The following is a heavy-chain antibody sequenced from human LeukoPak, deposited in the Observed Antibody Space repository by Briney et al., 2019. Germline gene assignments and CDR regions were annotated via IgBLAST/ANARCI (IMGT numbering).Heavy chain of an antibody. D-gene: IGHD2-15*01. J-gene: IGHJ6*03. CDR2: IHSDGTHT. Sequence: GGSLRLSCAASGFTFRNYWMHWVRQAPGEGLVWVSRIHSDGTHTSYADSVKGRFTISRHNANNTLYLQMNSLRGEDTAVYYCARVGGGGSGGPAYMAVWGKGTTVTVSS. V-gene: IGHV3-74*01. CDR1: GFTFRNYW. CDR3: ARVGGGGSGGPAYMAV.